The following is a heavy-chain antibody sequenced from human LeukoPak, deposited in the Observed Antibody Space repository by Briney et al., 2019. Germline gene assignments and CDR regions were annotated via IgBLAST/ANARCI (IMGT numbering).Heavy chain of an antibody. D-gene: IGHD2-15*01. J-gene: IGHJ6*02. CDR2: INPNSGGT. CDR1: GYTFTGYY. CDR3: ARGGYCSGGSCYRNYYYYYGTDV. Sequence: ASVKVSCKASGYTFTGYYMHWVRQAPGQGLEWMGWINPNSGGTNYAQKFQGRVTMTRDTSISTAYMELSRLRSDDTAVYYCARGGYCSGGSCYRNYYYYYGTDVWGQGTTVTVSS. V-gene: IGHV1-2*02.